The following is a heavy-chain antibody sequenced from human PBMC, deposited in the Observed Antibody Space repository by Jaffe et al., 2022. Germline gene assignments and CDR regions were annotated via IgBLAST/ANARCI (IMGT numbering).Heavy chain of an antibody. CDR3: AKGRTTVTPTFGFDY. D-gene: IGHD4-17*01. J-gene: IGHJ4*02. CDR1: GFTFSSYG. CDR2: IRYDGSNK. V-gene: IGHV3-30*02. Sequence: QVQLVESGGGVVQPGGSLRLSCAASGFTFSSYGMHWVRQAPGKGLEWVAFIRYDGSNKYYADSVKGRFTISRDNSKNTLYLQMNSLRAEDTAVYYCAKGRTTVTPTFGFDYWGQGTLVTVSS.